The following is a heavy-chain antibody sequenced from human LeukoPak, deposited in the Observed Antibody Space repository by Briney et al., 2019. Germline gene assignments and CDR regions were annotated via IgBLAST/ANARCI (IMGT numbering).Heavy chain of an antibody. V-gene: IGHV1-69*04. Sequence: SVKVSCKASGGTFSSYAISWVRQAPGQGLEWMGRIIPILGIANYAQKFQGRVTITAGKSTSTAYMELSSLRSEDTAVYYCAREGDGYSFDYWGQGTLVTVSS. J-gene: IGHJ4*02. CDR2: IIPILGIA. D-gene: IGHD5-24*01. CDR3: AREGDGYSFDY. CDR1: GGTFSSYA.